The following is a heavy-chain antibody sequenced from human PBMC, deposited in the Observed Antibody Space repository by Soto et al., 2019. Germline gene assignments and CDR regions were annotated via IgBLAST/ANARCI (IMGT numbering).Heavy chain of an antibody. Sequence: GGSLRLSCAASGFTFSNYDMNCVRQAPGKGLEWISYISRSDDTVYYADSVKGRFTISRDNAKNSLSMKMNSLKVEDTAVYYCARGGSAVGANLNHNWGQGTLVTLSS. CDR2: ISRSDDTV. V-gene: IGHV3-48*03. D-gene: IGHD1-26*01. J-gene: IGHJ4*02. CDR3: ARGGSAVGANLNHN. CDR1: GFTFSNYD.